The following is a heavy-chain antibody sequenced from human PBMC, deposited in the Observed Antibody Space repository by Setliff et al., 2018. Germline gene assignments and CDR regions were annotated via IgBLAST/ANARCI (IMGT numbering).Heavy chain of an antibody. V-gene: IGHV1-18*01. CDR1: GYSFTSYG. D-gene: IGHD2-2*01. Sequence: ASVMVSCKASGYSFTSYGMHWVRQAPGQGLEWMAMIITSTGKTSYAQKFQGRVTVTTDTYTGTGYMELRSLRSDDTAMYFCARFGGSCSSSSCYASDLWGQGTMVTVSS. J-gene: IGHJ3*01. CDR2: IITSTGKT. CDR3: ARFGGSCSSSSCYASDL.